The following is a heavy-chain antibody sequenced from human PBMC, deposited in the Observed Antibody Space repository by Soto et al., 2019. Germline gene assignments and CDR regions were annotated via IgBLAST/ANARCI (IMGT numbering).Heavy chain of an antibody. CDR1: GGTFSSYA. J-gene: IGHJ4*02. CDR2: IIPIFGTA. V-gene: IGHV1-69*01. D-gene: IGHD3-10*01. Sequence: QVQLVQSGAEVKKPGSSVKVSCKASGGTFSSYAISWVRQAPGQGLEWMGGIIPIFGTANYAQKSQGRVTITADESTSTAYMELSSLRSEDTAVYYCARAGRYGSGSYYLVTDYWGQGTLVTVSS. CDR3: ARAGRYGSGSYYLVTDY.